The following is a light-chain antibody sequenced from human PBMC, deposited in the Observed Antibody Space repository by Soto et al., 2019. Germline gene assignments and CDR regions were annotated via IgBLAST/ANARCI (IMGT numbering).Light chain of an antibody. Sequence: EIVLTQSPGTLSLSPGERATLSCRASQRISSRYLAWYQQKPGQAPRLLISGASTRATGIPDRFSGSGSGTDFTLTISRLEPEDXAXYFXXXYVSXPPXXXGXGTKVEI. J-gene: IGKJ2*01. V-gene: IGKV3-20*01. CDR3: XXYVSXPPXX. CDR1: QRISSRY. CDR2: GAS.